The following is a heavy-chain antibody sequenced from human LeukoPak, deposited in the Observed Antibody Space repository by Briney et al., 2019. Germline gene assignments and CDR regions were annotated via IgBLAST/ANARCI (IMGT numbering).Heavy chain of an antibody. CDR2: ISGSGGGT. J-gene: IGHJ6*03. V-gene: IGHV3-23*01. CDR3: AKNRGAGSHYYYHMNV. Sequence: SWVRQAAGKGLEWVSLISGSGGGTYYADSVKGRFTISRDNSKNTLYLQLNSLRVEDTAVYYCAKNRGAGSHYYYHMNVWGKGTTVTVSS. D-gene: IGHD1-26*01.